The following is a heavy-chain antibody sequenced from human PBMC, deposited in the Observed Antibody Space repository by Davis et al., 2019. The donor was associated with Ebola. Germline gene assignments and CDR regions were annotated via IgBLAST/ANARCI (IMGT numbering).Heavy chain of an antibody. CDR1: GGSFSGYY. J-gene: IGHJ6*02. CDR2: INHSGST. CDR3: ASLDVYYYGMDV. V-gene: IGHV4-34*01. D-gene: IGHD3/OR15-3a*01. Sequence: SQTLSLTCAVYGGSFSGYYWSCIRQPPGKGLEWIGEINHSGSTNYNPSLKSRVTITVDTSKNQFSLKLSSVTAADTAVYYCASLDVYYYGMDVWGQGTTVTVSS.